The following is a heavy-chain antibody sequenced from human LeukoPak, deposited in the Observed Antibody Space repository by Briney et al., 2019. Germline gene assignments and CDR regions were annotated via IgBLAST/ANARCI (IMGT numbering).Heavy chain of an antibody. V-gene: IGHV6-1*01. CDR2: TYYRSRWYD. CDR1: GDSVSSNSAA. D-gene: IGHD6-19*01. CDR3: TRAPYTSGWPPHFDY. J-gene: IGHJ4*02. Sequence: SQTLSLTCAISGDSVSSNSAAWNWIRQSPSRGLEWLGGTYYRSRWYDDYAVSVKSRIIINSDTSKNQFSLQVNSVTPEDTAVYYCTRAPYTSGWPPHFDYWGQGTLVTVSS.